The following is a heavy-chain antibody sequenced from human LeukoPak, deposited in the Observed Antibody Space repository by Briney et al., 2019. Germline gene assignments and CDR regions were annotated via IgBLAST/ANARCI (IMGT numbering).Heavy chain of an antibody. CDR1: GFTFSGSA. D-gene: IGHD6-19*01. J-gene: IGHJ4*02. V-gene: IGHV3-73*01. CDR3: TRRAPSGIAVAGTSVDY. CDR2: IRSKANSYAT. Sequence: GGSLKLSCAASGFTFSGSAMHWVRQASGKGLEWVGRIRSKANSYATAYAASVKGRFTITRDDSKNTEYLQMNSLKTEDTAVYYCTRRAPSGIAVAGTSVDYWGQGTLVTVSS.